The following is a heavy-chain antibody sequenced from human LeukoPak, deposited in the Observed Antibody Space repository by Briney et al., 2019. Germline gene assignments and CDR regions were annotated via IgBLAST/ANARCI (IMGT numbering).Heavy chain of an antibody. D-gene: IGHD6-6*01. V-gene: IGHV4-59*01. CDR2: IYQNGRT. J-gene: IGHJ6*03. Sequence: SETLSLTCTVSGGSMSSYYWSWIRQPPGKGLEWIGYIYQNGRTNYNPSLKSRVTISVDTSKNHFSLNLTSVTAADTAVYYCAKTRSERYYYMDVWGKGTTVTISS. CDR3: AKTRSERYYYMDV. CDR1: GGSMSSYY.